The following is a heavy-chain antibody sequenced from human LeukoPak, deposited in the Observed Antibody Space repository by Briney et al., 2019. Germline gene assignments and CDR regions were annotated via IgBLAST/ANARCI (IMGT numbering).Heavy chain of an antibody. CDR3: ARRGGYYYDSSGYYGP. D-gene: IGHD3-22*01. CDR1: GGSVSSGSYY. J-gene: IGHJ5*02. V-gene: IGHV4-39*01. Sequence: SETLSLTCTVSGGSVSSGSYYWGWIRQPPGKGLEWIGSIYYSGSTYYNPSLKSRVTISVDTSKNQFSLKLSSVTAADTAVYYCARRGGYYYDSSGYYGPWGQGTLVTVSS. CDR2: IYYSGST.